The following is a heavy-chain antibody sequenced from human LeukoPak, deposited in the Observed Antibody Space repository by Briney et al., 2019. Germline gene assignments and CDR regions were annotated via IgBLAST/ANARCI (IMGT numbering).Heavy chain of an antibody. CDR3: ARQYCGGDCPTGYFDY. V-gene: IGHV4-39*01. J-gene: IGHJ4*02. D-gene: IGHD2-21*02. CDR1: GGSISSSSYY. CDR2: IYYSGST. Sequence: SETLSLTCTVSGGSISSSSYYWGWIRQPPGKGLEWIGSIYYSGSTYYNPSLKSRVTMSVDTSKNQFSLKLSSVTAADTAVYYCARQYCGGDCPTGYFDYWGQGTLVTVSS.